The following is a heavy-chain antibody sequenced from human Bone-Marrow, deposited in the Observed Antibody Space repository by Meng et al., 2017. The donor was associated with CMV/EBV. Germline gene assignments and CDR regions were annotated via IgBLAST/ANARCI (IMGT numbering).Heavy chain of an antibody. V-gene: IGHV3-7*01. CDR1: GFTFSSYW. Sequence: GGSLRLSCAASGFTFSSYWMSWVRQAPGKGLEWVANIKQDGSEKYYVDSVKGRFTISRDNAKNSLYLQMNSLRAEDTAVHYCARDPLYCSSTSCYLWHAFDIWGQGTMVTVSS. D-gene: IGHD2-2*01. J-gene: IGHJ3*02. CDR3: ARDPLYCSSTSCYLWHAFDI. CDR2: IKQDGSEK.